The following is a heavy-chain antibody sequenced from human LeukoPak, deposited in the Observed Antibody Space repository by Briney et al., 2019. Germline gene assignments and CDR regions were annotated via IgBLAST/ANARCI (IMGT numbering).Heavy chain of an antibody. CDR1: GGSISSYY. Sequence: SETLSLTCTVSGGSISSYYWSWIRQPPGKGLEWIGYIYYSGSTNYNPSLKSRVTISVDTSKHQFSLKLSSVTAADTAVYYCARGAYDFWSGYLTYYYGMDVWGQGTTVTVSS. D-gene: IGHD3-3*01. V-gene: IGHV4-59*01. J-gene: IGHJ6*02. CDR2: IYYSGST. CDR3: ARGAYDFWSGYLTYYYGMDV.